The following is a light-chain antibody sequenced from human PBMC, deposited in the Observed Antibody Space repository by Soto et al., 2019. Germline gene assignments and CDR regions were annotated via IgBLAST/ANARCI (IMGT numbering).Light chain of an antibody. V-gene: IGLV2-14*01. J-gene: IGLJ2*01. Sequence: QSALTQPASVSRSPGQSITISCTGTSSDVGGYNYVSWYQQHPGKAPKLMIYDVCNRPSGVSNRFSGSKSGNTASLTISGLQAEDEADYYCSSYTSSSTLVVFGGGTKVTVL. CDR1: SSDVGGYNY. CDR3: SSYTSSSTLVV. CDR2: DVC.